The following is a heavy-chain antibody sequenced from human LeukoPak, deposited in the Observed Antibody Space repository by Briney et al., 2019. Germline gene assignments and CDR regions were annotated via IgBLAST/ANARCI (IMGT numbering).Heavy chain of an antibody. CDR1: RFMFTSYW. CDR3: ARVRVGGANYFDS. J-gene: IGHJ4*02. CDR2: INYDGSEK. Sequence: GGSLRLSCAASRFMFTSYWMSWVRQAPGKGLEWVANINYDGSEKYYSDSVKGRFTISRDNAKNSLYLHMNSLRAEDTAVYYCARVRVGGANYFDSWGQGTLVTVSS. V-gene: IGHV3-7*04. D-gene: IGHD3-22*01.